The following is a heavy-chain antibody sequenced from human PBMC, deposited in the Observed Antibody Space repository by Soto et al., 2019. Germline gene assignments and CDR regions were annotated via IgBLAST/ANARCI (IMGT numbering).Heavy chain of an antibody. CDR1: GGSISSSSYY. Sequence: QLQLQESGPGLVKPSETLSLTCTVSGGSISSSSYYWGWIRQPPGKGLEWIGSIYDSGSTYYNPSLKSRVTISVDTSKNEFALKLSSVTAADTAVYYCASRVAGPGAFDIWCQGTMVTVSS. D-gene: IGHD2-15*01. V-gene: IGHV4-39*01. J-gene: IGHJ3*02. CDR2: IYDSGST. CDR3: ASRVAGPGAFDI.